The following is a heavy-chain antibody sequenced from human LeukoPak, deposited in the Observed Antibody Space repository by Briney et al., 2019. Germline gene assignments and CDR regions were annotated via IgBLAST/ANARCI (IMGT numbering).Heavy chain of an antibody. CDR2: IHYSGST. CDR3: ARGMSGTYYDYFDY. CDR1: GGSISGSSYY. V-gene: IGHV4-39*01. D-gene: IGHD1-26*01. J-gene: IGHJ4*02. Sequence: SETLSLTCTVSGGSISGSSYYWGWIRPPPGKGLEWLGSIHYSGSTFYNPSLKSRVTISADTSKNQFSLRLTSVTATDTAVYYCARGMSGTYYDYFDYWGQGTLVTVSS.